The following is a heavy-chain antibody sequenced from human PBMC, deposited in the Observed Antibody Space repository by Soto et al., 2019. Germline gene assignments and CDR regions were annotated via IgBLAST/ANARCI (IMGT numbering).Heavy chain of an antibody. J-gene: IGHJ4*02. CDR2: ISSSSSYT. CDR3: ARLYYYDSSGYYYQGGYYFDY. V-gene: IGHV3-11*06. D-gene: IGHD3-22*01. CDR1: GFTFSDYY. Sequence: QVQLVESGGGLVKPGGSLRLSCAASGFTFSDYYMSWIRQAPGKGLEWVSYISSSSSYTNYADSVKGRFTISRDNAKNSLYLQMNSLRAEDTAVYYCARLYYYDSSGYYYQGGYYFDYWGQGTLVTVSS.